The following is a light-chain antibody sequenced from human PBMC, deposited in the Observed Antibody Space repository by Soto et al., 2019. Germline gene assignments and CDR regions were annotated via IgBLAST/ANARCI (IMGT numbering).Light chain of an antibody. CDR1: QSLLHGHGYNY. J-gene: IGKJ1*01. V-gene: IGKV2-28*01. CDR3: RKARQTPR. CDR2: VGS. Sequence: DIVMTQSPLSLPVTPGEPASISCRSSQSLLHGHGYNYLDCYLQRPGQSPELLIYVGSNRSSGVPDRLSGSGSGTDFTMKIRRVEEEDVGVYYNRKARQTPRVGEGTKLDIK.